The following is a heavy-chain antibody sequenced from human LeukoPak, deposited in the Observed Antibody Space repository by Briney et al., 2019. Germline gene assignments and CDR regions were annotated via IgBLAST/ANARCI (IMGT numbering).Heavy chain of an antibody. D-gene: IGHD3-22*01. J-gene: IGHJ4*02. CDR2: IYHSGST. Sequence: SGTLSLTCAVSGGSISSSNWWSWVRPPPGKGLEWIGEIYHSGSTNYNPSLKSRATISVDKSKNQFSLKLSSVTAADTAVYYCARFLCSGYSRGCFDYWGQGTLVTVSS. CDR1: GGSISSSNW. V-gene: IGHV4-4*02. CDR3: ARFLCSGYSRGCFDY.